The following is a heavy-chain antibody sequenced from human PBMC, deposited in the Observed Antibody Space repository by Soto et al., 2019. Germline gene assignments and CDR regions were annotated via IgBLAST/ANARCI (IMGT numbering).Heavy chain of an antibody. V-gene: IGHV3-23*01. Sequence: EVQLLESGGGLVQTGGSLGLSCAASGFTSSTYAMSWVRQAPGKGLEWVSTISGSADATFYADSVKGRFAIFRDNSRTMFYLQMNSLRAEDTAVYYCAKGGDGYCSTTSCLFHFDYWGPGTLATVSS. CDR1: GFTSSTYA. CDR3: AKGGDGYCSTTSCLFHFDY. J-gene: IGHJ4*02. D-gene: IGHD2-2*01. CDR2: ISGSADAT.